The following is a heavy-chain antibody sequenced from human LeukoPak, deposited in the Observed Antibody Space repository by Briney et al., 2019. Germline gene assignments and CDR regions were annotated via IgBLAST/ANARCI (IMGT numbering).Heavy chain of an antibody. Sequence: PGGSLRLSCAASGFTFSSYGMHWVRQAPGKGLEWVAFIRYDGSNKYYADSVKGRFTISRDNSKNSLYLQMNSLRAEDTAVYYCARDSTTGTTWRFDYWGQGTLVTVSS. CDR2: IRYDGSNK. V-gene: IGHV3-30*02. D-gene: IGHD1-1*01. J-gene: IGHJ4*02. CDR1: GFTFSSYG. CDR3: ARDSTTGTTWRFDY.